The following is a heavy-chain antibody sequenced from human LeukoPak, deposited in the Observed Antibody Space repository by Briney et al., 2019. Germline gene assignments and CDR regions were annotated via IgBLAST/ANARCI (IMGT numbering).Heavy chain of an antibody. V-gene: IGHV3-30-3*01. CDR3: ATTTGQWLTFDY. CDR2: ISYDGSNK. CDR1: GFTFSSYA. J-gene: IGHJ4*02. D-gene: IGHD6-19*01. Sequence: GGSLRLSCAASGFTFSSYAMHWVRQAPGKGLEWVAVISYDGSNKYYADSVKGRFTISRDNSKNTLYLQMNSLRAEDTAVYYCATTTGQWLTFDYWGKGTLVTVSS.